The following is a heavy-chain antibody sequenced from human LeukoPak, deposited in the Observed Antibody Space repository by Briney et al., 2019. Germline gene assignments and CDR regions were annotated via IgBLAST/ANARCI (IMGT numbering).Heavy chain of an antibody. D-gene: IGHD3-10*01. CDR3: ARDRGPRTGFMVREAYDY. J-gene: IGHJ4*02. V-gene: IGHV3-74*01. CDR2: INTDGSIT. Sequence: PGGSLILSCAASGFTFSDYWIHWVRQAPGKRLVWVSRINTDGSITNYADSVKGRFAISRDNTKNTLYLQMSSLRAEDTAVYYCARDRGPRTGFMVREAYDYWGQGTLVTVSS. CDR1: GFTFSDYW.